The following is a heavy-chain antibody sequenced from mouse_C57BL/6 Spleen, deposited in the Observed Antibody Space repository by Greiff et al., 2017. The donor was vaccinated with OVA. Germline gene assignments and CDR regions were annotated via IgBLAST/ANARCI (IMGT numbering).Heavy chain of an antibody. CDR3: ATERGSSYHWYFDV. CDR2: INPNNGGT. D-gene: IGHD1-1*01. J-gene: IGHJ1*03. CDR1: GYTFTDYN. Sequence: EVQLQQSGPELVKPGASVKMSCKASGYTFTDYNMHWVKQSHGKSLEWIGYINPNNGGTSYNQKFKGKATLTVNKSSSTAYMELRSLTSEDSAVYYCATERGSSYHWYFDVWGTGTTVTVSS. V-gene: IGHV1-22*01.